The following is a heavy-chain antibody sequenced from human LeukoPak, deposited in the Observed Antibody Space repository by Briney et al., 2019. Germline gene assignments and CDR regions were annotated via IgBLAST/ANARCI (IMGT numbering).Heavy chain of an antibody. CDR1: GGSFSGNY. D-gene: IGHD7-27*01. Sequence: PSETLSLTCAVSGGSFSGNYWSWIRQPPGKGLEWIGDILHTGSTNYNPSLKSRVTISVDTSKNQFSLKLSSVTAADTAVYYCARESRTGEVLRAFDIWGQGTMVTVSS. CDR3: ARESRTGEVLRAFDI. J-gene: IGHJ3*02. V-gene: IGHV4-34*12. CDR2: ILHTGST.